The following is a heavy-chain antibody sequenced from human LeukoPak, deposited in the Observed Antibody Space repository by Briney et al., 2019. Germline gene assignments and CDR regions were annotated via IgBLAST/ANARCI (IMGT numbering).Heavy chain of an antibody. CDR3: AKDKYGGNSAWAFDI. Sequence: GRSLRLSCAASGFTFDDYAMHWVRQAPGKGLEWVSGISWNSGSIGYADSVKGRFTISRDNAKNSLYQQMNSLRAEDTALYYCAKDKYGGNSAWAFDIWGQGTMVTVSS. CDR2: ISWNSGSI. V-gene: IGHV3-9*01. D-gene: IGHD4-23*01. CDR1: GFTFDDYA. J-gene: IGHJ3*02.